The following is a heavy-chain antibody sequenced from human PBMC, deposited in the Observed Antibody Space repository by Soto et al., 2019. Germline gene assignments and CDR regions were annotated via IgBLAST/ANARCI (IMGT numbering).Heavy chain of an antibody. Sequence: QVQLVQSGAEMRKPEASVKVSCKASGYTFTGYYMHWVRQAPGQGLEWMGWINPNTGSTNYDQEFQGRITMTRDTTISSAYMELSRLGSDDTAVYFCARDTTNTSSFTDSWRQGTLLTVSS. V-gene: IGHV1-2*02. D-gene: IGHD1-1*01. CDR2: INPNTGST. J-gene: IGHJ4*02. CDR1: GYTFTGYY. CDR3: ARDTTNTSSFTDS.